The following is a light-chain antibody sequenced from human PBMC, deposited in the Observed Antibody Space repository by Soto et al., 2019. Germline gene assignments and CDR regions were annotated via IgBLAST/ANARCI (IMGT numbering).Light chain of an antibody. CDR2: DAS. Sequence: DIPVTQSPSSLAVSVGDRVTITCQASRDISVYLNWYQQKPGKPPKLLVFDASNLQTGVPSRFSGSGSGTHFTFTINNLQPEDVATYYCQQYDNLPPYTFGQGTKLELK. V-gene: IGKV1-33*01. CDR3: QQYDNLPPYT. CDR1: RDISVY. J-gene: IGKJ2*01.